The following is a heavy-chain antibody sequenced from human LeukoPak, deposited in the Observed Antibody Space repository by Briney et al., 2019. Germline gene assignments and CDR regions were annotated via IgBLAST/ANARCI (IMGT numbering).Heavy chain of an antibody. CDR3: AKDKSAVAGTMAGVYYYGMDV. CDR1: GFTFDDYA. D-gene: IGHD6-19*01. J-gene: IGHJ6*02. CDR2: ISWNSGSI. Sequence: QAGRSLRLSCAASGFTFDDYAMHWVRQAPGKGLEWVSGISWNSGSIGYADSVKGRFTISRDNAKNSLYLQMNSLRAEDTALYYCAKDKSAVAGTMAGVYYYGMDVWGQGTTVTVSS. V-gene: IGHV3-9*01.